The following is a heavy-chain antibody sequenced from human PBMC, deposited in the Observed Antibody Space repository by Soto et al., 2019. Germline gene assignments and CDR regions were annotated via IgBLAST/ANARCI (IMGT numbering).Heavy chain of an antibody. V-gene: IGHV3-9*01. CDR2: ISGNSGSI. CDR3: AKVREQLGSCYFDL. D-gene: IGHD6-6*01. J-gene: IGHJ2*01. CDR1: GFTFDDYA. Sequence: GGSLRLSCAASGFTFDDYAMHWVRQAPGKGLEWVSGISGNSGSIGYADSVKGRFTISRDNAKNSLYLQMNSLRAEDTDLYYCAKVREQLGSCYFDLWGRGTLVTVSS.